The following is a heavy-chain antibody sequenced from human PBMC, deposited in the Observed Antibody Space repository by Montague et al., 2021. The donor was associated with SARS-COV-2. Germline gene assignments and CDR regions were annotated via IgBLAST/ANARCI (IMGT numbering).Heavy chain of an antibody. J-gene: IGHJ4*02. V-gene: IGHV4-34*01. Sequence: SETLSLTCAVYVGSCSGDWWTWMRQPPGKGLEWIGGIYHSGRTNYNPSLKSRVTISVDTSKNQFSLDLTSVTAADTAVYYCARGAPGYWGQGTLVTVSS. CDR1: VGSCSGDW. CDR2: IYHSGRT. CDR3: ARGAPGY.